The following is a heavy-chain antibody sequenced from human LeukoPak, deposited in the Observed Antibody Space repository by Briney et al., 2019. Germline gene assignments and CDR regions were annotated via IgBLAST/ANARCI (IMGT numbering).Heavy chain of an antibody. Sequence: SQTLSLTCTVSGGSLSSGGYYWSWIRQPAGKGLEWIGYIYYSGSTNYNPSLKSRVTISVDTSKNQFSLKLSSVTAADTAVYYCARVDVTMIVVVPYWYFDLWGRGTLVTVSS. CDR3: ARVDVTMIVVVPYWYFDL. J-gene: IGHJ2*01. D-gene: IGHD3-22*01. CDR2: IYYSGST. CDR1: GGSLSSGGYY. V-gene: IGHV4-61*10.